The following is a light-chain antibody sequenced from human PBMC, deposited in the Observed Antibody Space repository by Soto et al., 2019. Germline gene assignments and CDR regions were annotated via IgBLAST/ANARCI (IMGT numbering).Light chain of an antibody. V-gene: IGKV3-20*01. Sequence: ETVLTQSPATLSLSPGERATLSCRASQTIRSNYLAWYRQTPDQAPRLLIYGASNRATGIADRFSGSVSGTDFTLIISGLGPEDFALYYCQQYGSSPWTFGQGTKLEIK. J-gene: IGKJ1*01. CDR3: QQYGSSPWT. CDR2: GAS. CDR1: QTIRSNY.